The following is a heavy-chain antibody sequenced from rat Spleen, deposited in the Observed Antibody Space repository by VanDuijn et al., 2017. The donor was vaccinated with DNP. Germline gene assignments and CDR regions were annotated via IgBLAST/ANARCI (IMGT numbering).Heavy chain of an antibody. V-gene: IGHV5-19*01. CDR1: EFTFSKSD. D-gene: IGHD1-9*01. J-gene: IGHJ2*01. CDR3: TTESTYYGYFDY. Sequence: EVQLVESGGGLVQPGRSLKLSCAASEFTFSKSDVAWVRQAPTGGLEWVASISPSGANIYYRDSVRGRFTIFRDNAKSSLYLQMDSLRSEDTATYYCTTESTYYGYFDYWGQGVMVSVSS. CDR2: ISPSGANI.